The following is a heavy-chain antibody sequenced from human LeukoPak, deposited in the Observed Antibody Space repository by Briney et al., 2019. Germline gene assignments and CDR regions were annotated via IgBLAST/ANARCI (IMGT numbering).Heavy chain of an antibody. V-gene: IGHV4-4*07. Sequence: PSETLSLTCGVSGGSISSYYWSWIRQPAGKGLEWIGRIYTSGSTNYNPSLKSRVTMSVDTSKNQFSLKLSSVTAADTAVYYCARDDRITIFGVVIPWFDPWGQGTLVTVSS. CDR1: GGSISSYY. CDR2: IYTSGST. CDR3: ARDDRITIFGVVIPWFDP. D-gene: IGHD3-3*01. J-gene: IGHJ5*02.